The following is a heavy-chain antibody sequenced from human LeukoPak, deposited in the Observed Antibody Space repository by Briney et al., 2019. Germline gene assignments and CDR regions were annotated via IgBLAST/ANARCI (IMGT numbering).Heavy chain of an antibody. Sequence: KPGGSLRLSCAASGFTFDDYAMHWVRHAPGKGLEWVSGISWNSGSIGYADSVKGRFTISRDNAKNSLYLQMNSLRAEDTAVYYCARAGSGRSPDWFDPWGQGTLVTVSS. D-gene: IGHD1-26*01. CDR1: GFTFDDYA. V-gene: IGHV3-9*01. CDR2: ISWNSGSI. CDR3: ARAGSGRSPDWFDP. J-gene: IGHJ5*02.